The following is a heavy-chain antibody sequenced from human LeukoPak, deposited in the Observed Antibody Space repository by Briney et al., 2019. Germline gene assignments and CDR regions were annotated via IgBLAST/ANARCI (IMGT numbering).Heavy chain of an antibody. J-gene: IGHJ3*02. CDR3: ARVKVYYDSSGYYYVNAFDI. D-gene: IGHD3-22*01. CDR1: GYTFTGYY. CDR2: ISPNSGGT. Sequence: ASVKVSCKASGYTFTGYYMHWARQAPGQGLEWMGRISPNSGGTNYAQKFQGRVTMTRDTSISTAYMELSRLRSDDTAVYYCARVKVYYDSSGYYYVNAFDIWGQGTMVTVSS. V-gene: IGHV1-2*06.